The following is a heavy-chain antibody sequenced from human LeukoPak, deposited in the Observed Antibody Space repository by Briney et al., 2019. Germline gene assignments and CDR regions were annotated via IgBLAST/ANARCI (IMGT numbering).Heavy chain of an antibody. J-gene: IGHJ4*02. CDR1: GYTFTFYY. CDR3: STEDKYCTSPNCGNY. CDR2: IIPNTGGT. Sequence: ASVTVSCTASGYTFTFYYMHWVRQAPGQGLEWMGLIIPNTGGTTYQQKFQGRVTMTRDTSISTFYMELSSLRPDDTAVYYFSTEDKYCTSPNCGNYWGQGTLVTVSS. D-gene: IGHD2-8*01. V-gene: IGHV1-2*06.